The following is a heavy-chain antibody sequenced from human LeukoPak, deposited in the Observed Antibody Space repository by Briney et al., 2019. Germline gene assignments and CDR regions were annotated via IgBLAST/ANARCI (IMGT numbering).Heavy chain of an antibody. V-gene: IGHV7-4-1*02. CDR2: INTNTGNP. CDR1: GYTFTNYA. D-gene: IGHD3-10*01. Sequence: ASVKVSCKASGYTFTNYAMNWVRQAPGQGLEWMGWINTNTGNPTYAQGFTGRFVFSLDTSVSTAYLQISSLTGEETAVYYCARAFIYYGSGSPSDYWGQGTLVTVSS. J-gene: IGHJ4*02. CDR3: ARAFIYYGSGSPSDY.